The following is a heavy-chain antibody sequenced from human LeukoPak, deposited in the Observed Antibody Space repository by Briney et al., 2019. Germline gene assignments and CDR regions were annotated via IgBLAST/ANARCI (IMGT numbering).Heavy chain of an antibody. CDR3: ARDSYGSQDDAFDI. Sequence: SGTLSLTCAVSGVSISSSNWWSWVRQPPGKGLEWIGEIYHSGSTNYNPSLKSRVTISVDKSKNQFSLKLTSVAAADTAVYYCARDSYGSQDDAFDIWGQGTMVTVSS. D-gene: IGHD3-16*01. CDR1: GVSISSSNW. CDR2: IYHSGST. J-gene: IGHJ3*02. V-gene: IGHV4-4*02.